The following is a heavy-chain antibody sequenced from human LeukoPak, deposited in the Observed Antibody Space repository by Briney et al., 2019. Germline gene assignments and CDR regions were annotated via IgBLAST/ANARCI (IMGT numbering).Heavy chain of an antibody. CDR3: ARIRRNCSGGSCYTLDY. CDR1: GGTFSSYA. J-gene: IGHJ4*02. V-gene: IGHV1-69*05. D-gene: IGHD2-15*01. CDR2: IIPIFGTA. Sequence: GASVKVSCKASGGTFSSYAISWVRQAPGQGLEWMGGIIPIFGTANYAQKFQGRVTITTDESTSTAYMELSSLRSEGTAVYYCARIRRNCSGGSCYTLDYWGQGTLVTVSS.